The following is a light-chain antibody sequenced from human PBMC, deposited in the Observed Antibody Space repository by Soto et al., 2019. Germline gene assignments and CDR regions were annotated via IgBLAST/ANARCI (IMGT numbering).Light chain of an antibody. V-gene: IGKV3D-15*01. CDR3: QQYNNFLT. J-gene: IGKJ4*01. CDR2: GAS. Sequence: EIVMTQAPATLSVSPGERATLSCRASQSVSSNLAWYQQKPGQAPRLLIYGASIRATGIPARFSGSGSGAEFTLTISSLQSEDFAVYYCQQYNNFLTFGGGTKVAIK. CDR1: QSVSSN.